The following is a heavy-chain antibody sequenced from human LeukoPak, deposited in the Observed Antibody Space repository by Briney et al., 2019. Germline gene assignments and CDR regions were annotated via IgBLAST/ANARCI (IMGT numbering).Heavy chain of an antibody. V-gene: IGHV1-2*02. CDR1: GYTFTGYY. CDR2: INPKIGDT. Sequence: GASVKVSCKASGYTFTGYYMHWVRQAPGQGLEWMGWINPKIGDTKYAEKFQGRVTMTRDTSISTAYMELSRLRSDDTAIYYCASSDQYYYDYWGQGTLVTVSS. CDR3: ASSDQYYYDY. J-gene: IGHJ4*02.